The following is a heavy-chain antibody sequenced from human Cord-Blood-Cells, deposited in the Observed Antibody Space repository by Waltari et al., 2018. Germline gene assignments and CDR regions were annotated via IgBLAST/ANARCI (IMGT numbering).Heavy chain of an antibody. D-gene: IGHD3-3*01. J-gene: IGHJ4*02. V-gene: IGHV4-39*01. CDR2: IYYSGST. CDR3: ARHVYDFWSGYYFDY. CDR1: GGSISSSCYY. Sequence: QLQLQESGPGLVKPAANLSLTCAVPGGSISSSCYYWGWTRQPPGKGPEWIGRIYYSGSTSYNPSLKSRVTISVDTSKNQFSLKLSSVTAADTAVYYCARHVYDFWSGYYFDYWGQGTLVTVSS.